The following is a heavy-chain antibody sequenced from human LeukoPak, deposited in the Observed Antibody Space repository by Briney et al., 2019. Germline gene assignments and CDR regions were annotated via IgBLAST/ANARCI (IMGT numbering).Heavy chain of an antibody. V-gene: IGHV3-53*01. CDR3: AKERIVVVPAAIGPLGY. D-gene: IGHD2-2*02. CDR1: GFTVSSTY. Sequence: GGSLRLSCAASGFTVSSTYMSWVRQAPGKGLEWVSIIYSAGSTYYADSVKGRFTISRDNSKNTLYLQMNSLRAEDTAVYYCAKERIVVVPAAIGPLGYWGQGTLVTVSS. CDR2: IYSAGST. J-gene: IGHJ4*02.